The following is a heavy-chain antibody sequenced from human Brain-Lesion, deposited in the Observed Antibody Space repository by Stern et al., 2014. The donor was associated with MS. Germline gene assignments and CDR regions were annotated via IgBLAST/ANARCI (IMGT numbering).Heavy chain of an antibody. CDR1: GYIFTGYY. V-gene: IGHV1-2*02. CDR3: ARDQRGITSFGVVTDYYYLGMDV. Sequence: QVQLVQSGAEVKKPGASVKVSCTTSGYIFTGYYIHWVRQAPGQGLEWLAWINPNTGGKKYAQKFQGRVNMSRDTSINTADVELSSLTSDDTAVYYCARDQRGITSFGVVTDYYYLGMDVWGQGTTVTVSS. D-gene: IGHD3-3*01. CDR2: INPNTGGK. J-gene: IGHJ6*02.